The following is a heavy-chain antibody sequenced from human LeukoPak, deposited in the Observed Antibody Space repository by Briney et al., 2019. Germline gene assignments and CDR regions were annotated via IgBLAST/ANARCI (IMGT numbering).Heavy chain of an antibody. CDR1: GFTFSGYA. CDR3: VKGITMVRGVSPFDY. D-gene: IGHD3-10*01. V-gene: IGHV3-64D*06. J-gene: IGHJ4*02. Sequence: GGSLRLSCSASGFTFSGYAMHWVRQAPGKGLEYVSAISSNGGSTYYADSVKGRFTISRDNSKNTLYLQMSSLRAEDTAVYYCVKGITMVRGVSPFDYWGQGTLVTVSS. CDR2: ISSNGGST.